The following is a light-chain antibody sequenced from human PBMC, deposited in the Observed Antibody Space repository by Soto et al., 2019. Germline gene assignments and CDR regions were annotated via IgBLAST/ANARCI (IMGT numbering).Light chain of an antibody. CDR2: KAS. Sequence: TQLTQSPSSLSASVGDRVTITCRASQGIRSYLAWYQQKPGKAPKLLIYKASTLKSGVPSRFSGSGSGTEFTLTISSLQPDDFATYYCQHYNSYSEAFGQGTKVDIK. CDR3: QHYNSYSEA. J-gene: IGKJ1*01. CDR1: QGIRSY. V-gene: IGKV1-5*03.